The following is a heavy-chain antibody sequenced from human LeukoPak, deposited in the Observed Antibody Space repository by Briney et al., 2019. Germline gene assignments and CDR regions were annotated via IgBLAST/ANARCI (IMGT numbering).Heavy chain of an antibody. J-gene: IGHJ5*02. Sequence: GGSLRLSCAAAGFTLRSYAMSWVRQAPGKGLVWVSRINTDGISTSYAGSVRGRFTISRDNAKNTLYLQMNTLRAEDTAVYYCAGGLGYCSSTSCYSWFDPWGQGTLVTVSS. CDR1: GFTLRSYA. V-gene: IGHV3-74*01. D-gene: IGHD2-2*02. CDR2: INTDGIST. CDR3: AGGLGYCSSTSCYSWFDP.